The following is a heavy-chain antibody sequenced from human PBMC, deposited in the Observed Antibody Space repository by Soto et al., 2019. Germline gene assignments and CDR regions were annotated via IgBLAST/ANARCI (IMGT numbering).Heavy chain of an antibody. CDR3: ARGGTRYLSYFDY. CDR2: ISYDGSNK. D-gene: IGHD3-16*01. J-gene: IGHJ4*02. V-gene: IGHV3-30-3*01. CDR1: GFTFSSYA. Sequence: PVGSLRLSCAASGFTFSSYAMHWVRQAPGKGLEWVAVISYDGSNKYYADSVKGRFTISRDNSKNTLYLQMNSLRAEDTAVYYCARGGTRYLSYFDYWGQGTLVTVSS.